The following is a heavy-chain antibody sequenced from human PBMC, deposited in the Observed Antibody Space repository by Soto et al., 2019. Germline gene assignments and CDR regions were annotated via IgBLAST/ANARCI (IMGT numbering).Heavy chain of an antibody. Sequence: EVQLLESGGGLVQPGGSLRLSCAASGFTFSSYDMSWVRRAPGKGLEWVSRISGSGGSTYYADSVKGRFTISRDNSKNTLYLKINSLRADDTAVFYCARVRGAYSYSFDYWGQGTLVTVSS. D-gene: IGHD2-15*01. CDR2: ISGSGGST. CDR3: ARVRGAYSYSFDY. V-gene: IGHV3-23*01. CDR1: GFTFSSYD. J-gene: IGHJ4*02.